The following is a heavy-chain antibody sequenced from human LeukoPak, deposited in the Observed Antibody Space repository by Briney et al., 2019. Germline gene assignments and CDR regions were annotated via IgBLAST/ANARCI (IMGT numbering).Heavy chain of an antibody. CDR1: GYTFTSYY. Sequence: GASVKVSCKASGYTFTSYYVHWVRQAPGQGLEWMGIISPSGGSTSYAQKFQGRVTMTRDTSTSTVYMELSSLRSEDTAVYYCAREGGTIFGVAPARGGGYYYYMDVWGKGTTVTVSS. V-gene: IGHV1-46*01. D-gene: IGHD3-3*01. CDR3: AREGGTIFGVAPARGGGYYYYMDV. J-gene: IGHJ6*03. CDR2: ISPSGGST.